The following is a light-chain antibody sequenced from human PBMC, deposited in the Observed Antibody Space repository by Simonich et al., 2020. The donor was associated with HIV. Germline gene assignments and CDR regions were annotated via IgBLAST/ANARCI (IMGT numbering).Light chain of an antibody. CDR2: DAS. V-gene: IGKV3-11*01. CDR3: QQRSNWPPSLT. Sequence: IVMTQSPATLSGSPGERATLYCRGSQSISSNLAWYQQRPGQAPRLLIYDASNRATGIPARFSGSGSWTDFTLTISSLEPEDFAVYYCQQRSNWPPSLTFGGGTKVEIK. CDR1: QSISSN. J-gene: IGKJ4*01.